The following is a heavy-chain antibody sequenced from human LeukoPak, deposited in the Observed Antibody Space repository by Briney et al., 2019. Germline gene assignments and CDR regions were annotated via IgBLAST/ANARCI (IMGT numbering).Heavy chain of an antibody. D-gene: IGHD1-26*01. Sequence: PGGSLRLSCAASGFTFSTYWMSWVRQAPGKGLEWVANIQQDGSEKYYVDSVEGRFTIPRDNAKNSLYLQMNSLRAEDTAVYYCARDKIVGATHFDYWGQGTLVTVSS. CDR3: ARDKIVGATHFDY. V-gene: IGHV3-7*01. J-gene: IGHJ4*02. CDR1: GFTFSTYW. CDR2: IQQDGSEK.